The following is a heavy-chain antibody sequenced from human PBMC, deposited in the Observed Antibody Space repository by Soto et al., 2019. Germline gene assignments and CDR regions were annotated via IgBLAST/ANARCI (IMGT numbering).Heavy chain of an antibody. J-gene: IGHJ6*02. CDR2: IYSGGST. Sequence: GGSLRLSCAASGFTVSSNYMSWVRQAPGKGLEWVSVIYSGGSTYYADSVKGRFTISRDNSKNTLYLQMNSLRAEDTAVYYCARDWVHGDYGEYYYYGMDVWGQGTTVTVSS. V-gene: IGHV3-53*01. D-gene: IGHD4-17*01. CDR1: GFTVSSNY. CDR3: ARDWVHGDYGEYYYYGMDV.